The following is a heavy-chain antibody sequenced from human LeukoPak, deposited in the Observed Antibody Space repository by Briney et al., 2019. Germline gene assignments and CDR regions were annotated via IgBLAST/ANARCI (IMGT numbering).Heavy chain of an antibody. CDR1: GGSISSGGYS. CDR3: ARGMFGESRYRNWFDP. Sequence: TPSETLSLTCTVSGGSISSGGYSWSWIRQPPGKGLEWIGYIYHSGSTYYNPSLKSRVTISVDRSKNQFSLRLSSVTAADTAVYYCARGMFGESRYRNWFDPWGQGTLVTVSS. D-gene: IGHD3-10*02. J-gene: IGHJ5*02. V-gene: IGHV4-30-2*01. CDR2: IYHSGST.